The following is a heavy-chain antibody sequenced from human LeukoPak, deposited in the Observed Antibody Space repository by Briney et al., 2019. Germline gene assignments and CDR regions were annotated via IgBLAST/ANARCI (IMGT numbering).Heavy chain of an antibody. J-gene: IGHJ2*01. CDR1: GFTFSDYY. V-gene: IGHV3-11*01. CDR3: ARVAGDWYFDL. CDR2: ISSSGSTI. Sequence: GGSLRLSCAASGFTFSDYYMSWLRQAPGKGLEWVSYISSSGSTIYYADSVKGRFTISRDNAKSSLYLQMNSLRADDTAVYYCARVAGDWYFDLWGRGTLVTVSS. D-gene: IGHD3-10*01.